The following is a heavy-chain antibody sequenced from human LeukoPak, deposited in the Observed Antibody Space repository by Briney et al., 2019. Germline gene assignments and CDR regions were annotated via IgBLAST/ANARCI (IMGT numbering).Heavy chain of an antibody. D-gene: IGHD4-17*01. Sequence: SETLSLTCTVSGGSITSSSYYWGWIRQPPGKGLEWIGSVYYSGNTYYNSSLKSRVTISVDTSKNQFSLKLSSVTAADTAIYYCTRESGFMTTVFHAFDIWGQGTMVTVSS. CDR2: VYYSGNT. CDR3: TRESGFMTTVFHAFDI. V-gene: IGHV4-39*07. CDR1: GGSITSSSYY. J-gene: IGHJ3*02.